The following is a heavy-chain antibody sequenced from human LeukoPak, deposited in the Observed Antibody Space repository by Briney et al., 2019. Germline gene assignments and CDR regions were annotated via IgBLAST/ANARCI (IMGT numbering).Heavy chain of an antibody. CDR3: ARARATLPLYYFDY. V-gene: IGHV1-8*03. Sequence: ASVKVSCKGYGYTFINHDIDWVRQAAGQELEWMGWMNSNSGNTGYAQKFQGRVTFTRDTSISTAYMELYSLTSDDTAVYYCARARATLPLYYFDYWGQGTLVTVSS. D-gene: IGHD5-12*01. CDR1: GYTFINHD. CDR2: MNSNSGNT. J-gene: IGHJ4*02.